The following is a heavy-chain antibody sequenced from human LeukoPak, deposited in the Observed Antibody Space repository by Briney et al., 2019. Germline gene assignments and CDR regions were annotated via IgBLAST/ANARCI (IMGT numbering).Heavy chain of an antibody. Sequence: GALRLSCAASGFTFSNSGMNWVRQAPGKGLEWVAFIRYDGSNKYYVDSVKGRFTISRDNSKNTLYLQMNSPRAEDTAVYYCAKGTYYYGSGNAFDIWGQGTMVTVSS. D-gene: IGHD3-10*01. CDR1: GFTFSNSG. J-gene: IGHJ3*02. CDR2: IRYDGSNK. V-gene: IGHV3-30*02. CDR3: AKGTYYYGSGNAFDI.